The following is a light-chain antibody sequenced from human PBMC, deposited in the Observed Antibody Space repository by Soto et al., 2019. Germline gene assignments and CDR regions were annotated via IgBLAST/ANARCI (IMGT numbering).Light chain of an antibody. Sequence: EIVLTQSPGTLSLSPGGRATLSFRGSQSVSSGYLAWYQQKPGQAPRLLIYGASTRATGIPDRFSGSGSGTDFTLTISRLEPEDFAVYYCQQYGSSLITFGQGTRLEIK. V-gene: IGKV3-20*01. CDR2: GAS. J-gene: IGKJ5*01. CDR1: QSVSSGY. CDR3: QQYGSSLIT.